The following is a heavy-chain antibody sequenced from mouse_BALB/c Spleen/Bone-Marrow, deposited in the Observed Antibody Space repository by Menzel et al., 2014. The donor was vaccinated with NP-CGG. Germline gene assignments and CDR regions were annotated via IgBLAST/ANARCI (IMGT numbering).Heavy chain of an antibody. D-gene: IGHD2-13*01. CDR1: GFTFXNYG. CDR3: ARGLYYVAYGPGFAY. V-gene: IGHV5-6-3*01. CDR2: INSNGGTT. J-gene: IGHJ3*01. Sequence: EVKLMESGGGLVQPGGSLKLSCAASGFTFXNYGMSWVRQTPDKRLDLVATINSNGGTTYYPDSVKGRFTISRDNAKNTLYLQMSSLKSEDTAMYFCARGLYYVAYGPGFAYWGQGTLDTVSA.